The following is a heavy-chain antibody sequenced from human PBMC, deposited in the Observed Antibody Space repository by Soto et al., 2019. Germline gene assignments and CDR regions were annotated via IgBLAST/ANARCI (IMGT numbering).Heavy chain of an antibody. CDR3: ARRISNWNYARGHYYYYMDV. Sequence: GESLKISCKGSGYSFTSYWIGWVRQMPGKGLEWMGIIYPGDSDTRYSRSFQGQVTISADKSISTAYLQWSSLKASDTAMYYCARRISNWNYARGHYYYYMDVWGKGTTVTVSS. V-gene: IGHV5-51*01. CDR1: GYSFTSYW. J-gene: IGHJ6*03. CDR2: IYPGDSDT. D-gene: IGHD1-7*01.